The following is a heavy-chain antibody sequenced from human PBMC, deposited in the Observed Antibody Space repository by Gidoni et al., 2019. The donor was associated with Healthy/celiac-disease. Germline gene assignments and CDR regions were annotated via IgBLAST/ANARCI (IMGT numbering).Heavy chain of an antibody. V-gene: IGHV4-61*02. CDR2: IYTSGST. CDR3: ARAVYSISWRTLDWFDP. J-gene: IGHJ5*02. CDR1: GGSISRGSYY. D-gene: IGHD6-13*01. Sequence: QVQLQESGPGLVKPSQTLSLSCTVSGGSISRGSYYWSWIRQPAGKGLEWIGRIYTSGSTNYNPSLKSRVTMSLDTSKNQFSLKLSSVTAADTAVYYCARAVYSISWRTLDWFDPWGQGTLVTVSS.